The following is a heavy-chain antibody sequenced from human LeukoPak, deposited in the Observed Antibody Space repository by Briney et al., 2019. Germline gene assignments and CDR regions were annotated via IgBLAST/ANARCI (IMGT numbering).Heavy chain of an antibody. CDR2: INPNSGGT. D-gene: IGHD2-21*01. CDR3: ARAPPIARGPFDP. V-gene: IGHV1-2*02. Sequence: ASLKVSCKASGYTFTGYYMHWVRQAPGQGLEWMGWINPNSGGTIYAQKFQGRVTMTRDTSISTVYMELSRLRSDDTAVYYCARAPPIARGPFDPWGQGTLVTVSS. J-gene: IGHJ5*02. CDR1: GYTFTGYY.